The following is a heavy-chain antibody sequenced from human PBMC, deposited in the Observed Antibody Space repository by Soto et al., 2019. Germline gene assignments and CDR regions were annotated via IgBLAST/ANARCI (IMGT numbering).Heavy chain of an antibody. J-gene: IGHJ6*02. CDR1: GASISSGGYY. D-gene: IGHD5-12*01. CDR3: ASGYDWNYYYGMDV. Sequence: TLSLTCPVSGASISSGGYYWSWIRQHPGKGLEWIGYIYYSGSTYYNPSLKSRVTISVDTSKNQFSLKLSSVTAADTAVYYCASGYDWNYYYGMDVWGQGTTVTVSS. CDR2: IYYSGST. V-gene: IGHV4-31*03.